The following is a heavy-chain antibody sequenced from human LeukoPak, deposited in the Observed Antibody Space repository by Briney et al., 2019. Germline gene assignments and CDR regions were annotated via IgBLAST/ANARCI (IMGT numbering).Heavy chain of an antibody. Sequence: GGSLRLSCAASGFTFGSHSMNWVRQAPGKGLEWVSVITSSSDYIYYADSLKGRFTVSRDNAKNSLYLQLNSLRAEDTAVYYCVRESVYYDSSAYYSVLDYWGQGTLVTVSS. J-gene: IGHJ4*02. D-gene: IGHD3-22*01. V-gene: IGHV3-21*01. CDR1: GFTFGSHS. CDR2: ITSSSDYI. CDR3: VRESVYYDSSAYYSVLDY.